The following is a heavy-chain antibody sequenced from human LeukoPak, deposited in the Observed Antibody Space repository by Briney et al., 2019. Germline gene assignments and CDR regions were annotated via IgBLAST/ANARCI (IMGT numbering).Heavy chain of an antibody. J-gene: IGHJ6*02. V-gene: IGHV1-46*01. Sequence: ASVKVSCKASGYTFTSYYMHWVRQAPGQGLEWMGIINPSGGSTSYAQKFQGRVTMTRDTSTSTVYMELSSLRSEDTAVYYCAREGNGYNWNYWGAVIYGMDVWGQGTTVTVSS. D-gene: IGHD1-7*01. CDR1: GYTFTSYY. CDR2: INPSGGST. CDR3: AREGNGYNWNYWGAVIYGMDV.